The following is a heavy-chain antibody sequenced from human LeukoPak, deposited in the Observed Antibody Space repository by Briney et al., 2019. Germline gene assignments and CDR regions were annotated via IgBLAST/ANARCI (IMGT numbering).Heavy chain of an antibody. J-gene: IGHJ4*02. CDR3: AVNWGSYRYQSDY. Sequence: ASVKVSCKASGYTFTNYAISWVRQAPGQGLEWMGWISAYNGNTNYAQKVQGRVTMTTDTSTSTAYMELRSLRSDDTAVYYCAVNWGSYRYQSDYWGQGTLVTVSS. V-gene: IGHV1-18*01. D-gene: IGHD3-16*02. CDR1: GYTFTNYA. CDR2: ISAYNGNT.